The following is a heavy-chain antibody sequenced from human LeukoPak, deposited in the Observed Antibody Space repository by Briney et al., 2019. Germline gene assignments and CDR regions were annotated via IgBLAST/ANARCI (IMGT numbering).Heavy chain of an antibody. J-gene: IGHJ4*02. V-gene: IGHV1-18*01. D-gene: IGHD3-22*01. CDR1: GYTFTSYG. Sequence: ASVKVSCKASGYTFTSYGISWVRQAPGQGLEWMGWISAYNGNTNYAQKLQGRVTMTTDTSTSTAYMELRSLRSDDTAVYYCARDGDYYDSSGYYYVDDYWGQGTLVTVSS. CDR3: ARDGDYYDSSGYYYVDDY. CDR2: ISAYNGNT.